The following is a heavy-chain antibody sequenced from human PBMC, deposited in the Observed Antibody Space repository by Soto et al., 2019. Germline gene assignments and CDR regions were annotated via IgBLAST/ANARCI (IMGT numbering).Heavy chain of an antibody. CDR1: GFTLSSYA. CDR2: ISGSGDFT. J-gene: IGHJ3*02. D-gene: IGHD3-3*01. V-gene: IGHV3-23*01. CDR3: ARGPTIFGVGVDAFDI. Sequence: EVQLLESGGGLVQPGGSLRLSCAASGFTLSSYALSWVRQAPGKGLNWVSGISGSGDFTFDADSVKGRFTISRDNSVNTLYLQMNSLRVEDTAVSYCARGPTIFGVGVDAFDIWGQGTMVTVSS.